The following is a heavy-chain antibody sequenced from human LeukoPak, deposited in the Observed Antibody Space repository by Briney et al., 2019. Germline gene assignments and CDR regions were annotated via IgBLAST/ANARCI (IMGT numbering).Heavy chain of an antibody. V-gene: IGHV3-30*04. D-gene: IGHD3-10*01. J-gene: IGHJ4*02. CDR1: GFTFNSYA. Sequence: PGGSLRLSCAASGFTFNSYAMHWVRQAPGKGLEWVAAISYDGSNKKYADSVKGRFTISRDNSKNTLYLQMNSLRAEDTAVYYCARVGGSGSYYFYYFDYWGQGTLVTVSS. CDR3: ARVGGSGSYYFYYFDY. CDR2: ISYDGSNK.